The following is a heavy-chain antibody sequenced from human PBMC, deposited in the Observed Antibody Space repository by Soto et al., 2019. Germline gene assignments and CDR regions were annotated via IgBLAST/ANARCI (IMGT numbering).Heavy chain of an antibody. V-gene: IGHV4-39*01. CDR1: GGSISSSSYY. D-gene: IGHD6-19*01. J-gene: IGHJ2*01. CDR2: IYYSGST. CDR3: ARHSDIAGAAYWYFDL. Sequence: QLQLQESGPGLVKPSETLSLTCTVSGGSISSSSYYWGWIRQPPGKGLEWIGSIYYSGSTYYNPSLKSRVTISVDTSKNQFSLKRSSVTAADTAVYYCARHSDIAGAAYWYFDLCGRGTLVTVSS.